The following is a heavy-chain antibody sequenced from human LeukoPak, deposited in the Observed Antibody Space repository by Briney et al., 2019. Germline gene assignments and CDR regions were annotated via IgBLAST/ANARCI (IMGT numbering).Heavy chain of an antibody. D-gene: IGHD2-2*01. CDR2: ISSSGSTI. Sequence: GLTLRLSCAASVFTFSIYELNCVPGAPGKGLEGGSYISSSGSTIYYTDSVKGRFTISRDNAKNSLYLQMNSVRAEDTAVYYCARTSRRHIVVVPAAHNWFDPWGQGTLVTVSS. J-gene: IGHJ5*02. V-gene: IGHV3-48*03. CDR1: VFTFSIYE. CDR3: ARTSRRHIVVVPAAHNWFDP.